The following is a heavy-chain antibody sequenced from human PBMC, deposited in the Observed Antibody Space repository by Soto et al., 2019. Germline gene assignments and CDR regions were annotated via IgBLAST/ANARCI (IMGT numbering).Heavy chain of an antibody. J-gene: IGHJ4*02. V-gene: IGHV3-23*01. CDR2: TSGSGGST. CDR1: GFTFSGYA. CDR3: APGPPLLCSLRVSG. Sequence: GGSLRLSCAASGFTFSGYAMSWVRQAPGEGLVWVSATSGSGGSTAYADFVQGRFTISRDNSKNTLYLQMNSLRAEDTAVYYCAPGPPLLCSLRVSGWGQGSQVTVSS. D-gene: IGHD3-16*01.